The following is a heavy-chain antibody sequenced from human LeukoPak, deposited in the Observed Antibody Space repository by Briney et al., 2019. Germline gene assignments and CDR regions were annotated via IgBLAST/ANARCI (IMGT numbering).Heavy chain of an antibody. J-gene: IGHJ3*02. CDR2: IYYSGST. D-gene: IGHD2-15*01. Sequence: KASETLSLTCTVSGGSISSYYWSWIRQPPGKGLEWIGYIYYSGSTNYNPSLKSRVTISVDTSKNQFSLKLSSVTAADTAVYYCARDGGAFDIWGQGTMVTVSS. CDR1: GGSISSYY. V-gene: IGHV4-59*01. CDR3: ARDGGAFDI.